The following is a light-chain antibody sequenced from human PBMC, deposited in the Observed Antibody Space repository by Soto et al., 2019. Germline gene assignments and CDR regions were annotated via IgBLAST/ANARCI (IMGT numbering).Light chain of an antibody. CDR1: QTFRKNY. CDR3: QQYGSSPPYT. V-gene: IGKV3-20*01. CDR2: GSS. Sequence: VLTQSPGTLSLSPGERATLSCRASQTFRKNYLAWYQHKPGQSPKLLIFGSSDRATGIPDRFSGSGSGTDFTLTISRLEPEDFAVYYCQQYGSSPPYTFGQGTKLEIK. J-gene: IGKJ2*01.